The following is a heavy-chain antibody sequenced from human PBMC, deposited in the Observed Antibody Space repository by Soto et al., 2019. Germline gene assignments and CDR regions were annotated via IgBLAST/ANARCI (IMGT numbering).Heavy chain of an antibody. D-gene: IGHD1-26*01. J-gene: IGHJ6*02. Sequence: VQVVESGGGLVQPGGSLRLSCAASGFSFSSYGMHWVRQAPGKGLEWVAVISYDGSNKYYADSVKGRFTISRDNSKNTLYLQMNSLRAEDTAVYYCAKAGWEPKGYYYYGMDVWGQGTTVTVSS. V-gene: IGHV3-30*18. CDR2: ISYDGSNK. CDR3: AKAGWEPKGYYYYGMDV. CDR1: GFSFSSYG.